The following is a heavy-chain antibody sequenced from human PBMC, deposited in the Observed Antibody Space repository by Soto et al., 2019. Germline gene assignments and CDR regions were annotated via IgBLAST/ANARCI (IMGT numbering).Heavy chain of an antibody. CDR2: IEGSGTIT. CDR1: GFMFSTTD. Sequence: VGSLRLSCAASGFMFSTTDMSWVRQAPGKGLEWVTTIEGSGTITYYADSVRGRFTISRDNSKNTVYLQMDSLTADGTAVYYCVKNSGWFNSWGQGTPVTVSS. D-gene: IGHD3-10*01. CDR3: VKNSGWFNS. J-gene: IGHJ5*01. V-gene: IGHV3-23*01.